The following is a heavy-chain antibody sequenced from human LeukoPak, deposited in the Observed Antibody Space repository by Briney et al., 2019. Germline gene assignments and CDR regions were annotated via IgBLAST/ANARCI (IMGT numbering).Heavy chain of an antibody. CDR2: ISGSGGST. V-gene: IGHV3-23*01. CDR3: AKLVYSSGWCFQH. J-gene: IGHJ1*01. Sequence: GGSPRLSCAASGFTFSSYAMSWVRQAPGKGLEWVSAISGSGGSTYYADSVKGRFTISRDNSKNTLYLQMNSLRAEDTAVYYCAKLVYSSGWCFQHWGQGTLVTVSS. D-gene: IGHD6-19*01. CDR1: GFTFSSYA.